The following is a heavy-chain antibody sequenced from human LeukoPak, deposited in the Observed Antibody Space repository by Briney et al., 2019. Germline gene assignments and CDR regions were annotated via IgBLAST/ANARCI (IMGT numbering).Heavy chain of an antibody. CDR2: INQDGSAR. D-gene: IGHD4-11*01. Sequence: GGSLRLSCVASEFTFSRFWMSWVRQAPGKGLEWVAHINQDGSARYYVDSVKGRFTISRDNAQDSVFLQMNSLIAEDTAVYFCAREGYSSSAATYWGQGTLVTVSS. CDR3: AREGYSSSAATY. CDR1: EFTFSRFW. V-gene: IGHV3-7*01. J-gene: IGHJ4*02.